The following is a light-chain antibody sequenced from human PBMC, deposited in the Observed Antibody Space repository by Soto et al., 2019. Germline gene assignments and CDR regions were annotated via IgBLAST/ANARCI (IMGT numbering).Light chain of an antibody. V-gene: IGLV2-18*02. CDR2: EVS. CDR1: SGDIGTYNR. CDR3: SSYTTSTLV. Sequence: QSALTKPPSVSGAPGQSVTISCTGTSGDIGTYNRVSWYQQTPGTAPKVMIYEVSNRPSGVPDRFSGSQSGNTASLTISGLQAEDEADYFCSSYTTSTLVFGGGTKVTVL. J-gene: IGLJ2*01.